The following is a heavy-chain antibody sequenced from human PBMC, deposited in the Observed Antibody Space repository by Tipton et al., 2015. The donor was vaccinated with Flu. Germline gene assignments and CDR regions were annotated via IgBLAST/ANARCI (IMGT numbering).Heavy chain of an antibody. V-gene: IGHV3-23*01. Sequence: SLRLSCSASGFTFSSYAMSWVRHVPGKGLEWVSSITGSDHLTYYADSVKGRFTVSRDNSKDTVYLQMNSLRAEDTAVYYCAKDPSDSRGYYRFDNWGQGTLVTVSS. CDR2: ITGSDHLT. D-gene: IGHD3-22*01. CDR1: GFTFSSYA. CDR3: AKDPSDSRGYYRFDN. J-gene: IGHJ4*02.